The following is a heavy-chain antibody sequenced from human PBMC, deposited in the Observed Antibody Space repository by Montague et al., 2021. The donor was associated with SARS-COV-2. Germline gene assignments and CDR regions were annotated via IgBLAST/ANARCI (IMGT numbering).Heavy chain of an antibody. Sequence: SLRLSCAASGFTFSSYAMHWVRQAPGKGLEWVAVISYDGSNKYYADSVKGRFTISRDNSKNTLYLRMNSLRAGDTAVYYCARDLAKVVAAPHDDYYYYYGMDVWGQGTTVTVSS. D-gene: IGHD2-15*01. CDR3: ARDLAKVVAAPHDDYYYYYGMDV. V-gene: IGHV3-30*04. CDR1: GFTFSSYA. CDR2: ISYDGSNK. J-gene: IGHJ6*02.